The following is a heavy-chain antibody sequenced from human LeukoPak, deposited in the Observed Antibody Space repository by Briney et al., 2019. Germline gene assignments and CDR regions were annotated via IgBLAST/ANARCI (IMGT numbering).Heavy chain of an antibody. D-gene: IGHD5-18*01. CDR3: ARGGYTYGHKFGFDI. CDR1: GDSIGNYY. J-gene: IGHJ3*02. Sequence: SETLSLTCIVSGDSIGNYYWSWIRQPAGKGLEWIGRAYTSGSTNYNPSLKSRVTLSIDTSKNQYSLKLSSVTAADTAVYYCARGGYTYGHKFGFDIWGQGSMVTVAS. V-gene: IGHV4-4*07. CDR2: AYTSGST.